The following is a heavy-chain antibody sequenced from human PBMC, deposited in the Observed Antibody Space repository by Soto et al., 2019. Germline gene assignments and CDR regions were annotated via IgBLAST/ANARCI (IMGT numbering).Heavy chain of an antibody. D-gene: IGHD2-15*01. CDR2: MNPNSGDI. CDR3: AKEAAYYYYGMDV. Sequence: QVQLVQSGAEVKKPGASVKVSCKASGYTFTSYGINWVRQATGQGLEWVGWMNPNSGDIDYAQKFQGRVNMTGDTSINTVYMELSILRSEDTAVYYCAKEAAYYYYGMDVWGQGTTVTVSS. J-gene: IGHJ6*02. V-gene: IGHV1-8*01. CDR1: GYTFTSYG.